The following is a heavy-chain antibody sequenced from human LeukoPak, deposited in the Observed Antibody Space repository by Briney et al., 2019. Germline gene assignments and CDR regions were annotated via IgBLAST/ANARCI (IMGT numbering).Heavy chain of an antibody. CDR2: IYYSGST. D-gene: IGHD2-15*01. J-gene: IGHJ4*02. CDR3: ARAVFSYCSGGSCPYFDY. CDR1: GYSISSGYY. Sequence: SETPSLTCTVSGYSISSGYYWGWVRQPPGKGLEWIGYIYYSGSTNYNPSLKSRVTISVDTSKNQFSLKLSSVTAADTAVYYCARAVFSYCSGGSCPYFDYWGQGTLVTVSS. V-gene: IGHV4-61*01.